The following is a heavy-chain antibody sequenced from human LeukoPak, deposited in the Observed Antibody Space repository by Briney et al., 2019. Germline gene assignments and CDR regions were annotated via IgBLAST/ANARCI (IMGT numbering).Heavy chain of an antibody. CDR3: ARSGVVVPIDY. CDR2: ICYSGST. V-gene: IGHV4-39*01. D-gene: IGHD2-15*01. J-gene: IGHJ4*02. Sequence: SETLSLTCTVSGGSISSSSYYWGWIRQPPGKGLEWIGSICYSGSTYYNPSLKSRLPISVDTSKNQFSLNLSSVTAADTAVYYCARSGVVVPIDYWGQGTLVTVSS. CDR1: GGSISSSSYY.